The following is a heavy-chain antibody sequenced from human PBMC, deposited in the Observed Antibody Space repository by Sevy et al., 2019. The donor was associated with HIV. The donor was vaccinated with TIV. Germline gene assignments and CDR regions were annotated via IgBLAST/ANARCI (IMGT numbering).Heavy chain of an antibody. Sequence: GESLKISCKGSGYSFTSHWNGWVRHMPGKGLEWMGIIYPDDSDTRYSPSFQGQVTFSADKSISTAYLQWSSLKASDTAMYYCATSRSGYFDSSGYYIYWGQGTLVTVSS. CDR3: ATSRSGYFDSSGYYIY. D-gene: IGHD3-22*01. V-gene: IGHV5-51*01. CDR2: IYPDDSDT. CDR1: GYSFTSHW. J-gene: IGHJ4*02.